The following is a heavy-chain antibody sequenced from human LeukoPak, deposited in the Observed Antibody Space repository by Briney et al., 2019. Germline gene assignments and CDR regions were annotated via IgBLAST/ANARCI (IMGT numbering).Heavy chain of an antibody. CDR2: INHSGST. CDR3: ARGGKYYDSSGYYYVYDY. CDR1: GGSFSGYY. V-gene: IGHV4-34*01. D-gene: IGHD3-22*01. J-gene: IGHJ4*02. Sequence: PSETLSLTCAVYGGSFSGYYWSWIRQPPGKGLEWIGEINHSGSTNYNPSLKSRVTISVDTSKNQFSLKLSSVTAADTAVYYCARGGKYYDSSGYYYVYDYWGQGTLVTVSS.